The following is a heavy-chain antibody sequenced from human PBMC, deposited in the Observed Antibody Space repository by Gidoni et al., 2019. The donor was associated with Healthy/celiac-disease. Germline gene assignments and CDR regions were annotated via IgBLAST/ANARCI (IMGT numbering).Heavy chain of an antibody. CDR1: GFTFSSYA. J-gene: IGHJ4*02. CDR3: AKVGAAIGAFDY. Sequence: EVQLLESGGGLVQPGGSLRLSGAASGFTFSSYAMSWVRQAPGKGLEWVSAISGSGGSTYYADSVKGRFTISRDNSKNTLYLQMNSLRAEDTAVYYCAKVGAAIGAFDYWGQGTLVTVSS. V-gene: IGHV3-23*01. CDR2: ISGSGGST.